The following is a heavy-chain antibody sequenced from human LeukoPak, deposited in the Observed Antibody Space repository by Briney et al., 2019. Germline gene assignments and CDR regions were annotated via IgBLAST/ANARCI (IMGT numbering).Heavy chain of an antibody. CDR2: ISGSGGST. Sequence: GGSLRLSCAASGFTFSSYAMSWVRQAPGKGLEWVSAISGSGGSTYYADSVKGRFTISRDNSKNTLYLQMNSLRAKDTAVYYCAKGGVVGATWYYYMDVWGKGTTVTVSS. V-gene: IGHV3-23*01. CDR1: GFTFSSYA. J-gene: IGHJ6*03. CDR3: AKGGVVGATWYYYMDV. D-gene: IGHD1-26*01.